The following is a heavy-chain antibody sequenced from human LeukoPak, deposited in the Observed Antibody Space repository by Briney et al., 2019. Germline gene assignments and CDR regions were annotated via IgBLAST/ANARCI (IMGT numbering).Heavy chain of an antibody. Sequence: ASVKVSCNVSGYTLTELSMHWVRQAPGKGLEWMGGFDPEDGETIYAQKFQGRVTMTEDTSTDTAYMELSSLRSEDTAVYYCATIYMVRGVIRFDPWGRETLVTVSS. J-gene: IGHJ5*02. CDR3: ATIYMVRGVIRFDP. V-gene: IGHV1-24*01. CDR2: FDPEDGET. D-gene: IGHD3-10*01. CDR1: GYTLTELS.